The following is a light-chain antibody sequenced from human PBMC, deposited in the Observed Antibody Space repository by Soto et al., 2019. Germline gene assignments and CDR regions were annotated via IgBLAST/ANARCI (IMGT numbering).Light chain of an antibody. CDR3: QQRSNWPPIT. CDR1: PSVSSY. V-gene: IGKV3-11*01. Sequence: EIVLTQSPATLSLSPGERCTLSSSASPSVSSYLAWYQQKPGQAPRLLIYDASNRATGIPARFSGSGSGTDFTLTISSLEPEDFAVYYCQQRSNWPPITFGQGTRLEIK. CDR2: DAS. J-gene: IGKJ5*01.